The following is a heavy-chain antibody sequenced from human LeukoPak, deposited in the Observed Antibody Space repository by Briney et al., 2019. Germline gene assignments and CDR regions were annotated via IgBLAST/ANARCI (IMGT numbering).Heavy chain of an antibody. V-gene: IGHV1-46*01. CDR1: GYTFTSYY. Sequence: GASVKVSCKASGYTFTSYYMHWLRQAPGLGLEWMGIINPSGGSTSYAQKFQGRVTMTRDTSTSTVYMELSSLRSEDTAVYYCVVRCGELLPYFDYWGQGTLVTVSS. CDR3: VVRCGELLPYFDY. D-gene: IGHD3-10*01. CDR2: INPSGGST. J-gene: IGHJ4*02.